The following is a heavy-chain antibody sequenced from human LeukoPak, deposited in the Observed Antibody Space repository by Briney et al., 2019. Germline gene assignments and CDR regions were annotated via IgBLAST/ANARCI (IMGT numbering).Heavy chain of an antibody. V-gene: IGHV3-15*01. CDR2: IKSKTDGGTT. J-gene: IGHJ4*02. CDR1: GFTFSNAW. D-gene: IGHD3-3*01. Sequence: PGGSLRLSCAASGFTFSNAWMSWVRQAPGKGLEWVGRIKSKTDGGTTDYAAHVKGRFTISRDDSKNTLYLQMNSLKTEDTAVYYCTTGDLRFLEWLYYFDYWGQGTLVTVSS. CDR3: TTGDLRFLEWLYYFDY.